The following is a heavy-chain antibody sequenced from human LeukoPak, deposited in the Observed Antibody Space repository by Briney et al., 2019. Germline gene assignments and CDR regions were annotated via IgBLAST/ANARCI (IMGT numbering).Heavy chain of an antibody. CDR1: GYTFTSYY. V-gene: IGHV1-46*01. D-gene: IGHD4-17*01. J-gene: IGHJ5*02. Sequence: ASVTVSCKASGYTFTSYYMHWVRQAHGQGLEWMGIINPSGGSTSYAQKFQGRVTMTRDTSTSTVYMELSSLRSEDTAVYYCARDWGYGDSEYNWFDPWGQGTLVTVSS. CDR2: INPSGGST. CDR3: ARDWGYGDSEYNWFDP.